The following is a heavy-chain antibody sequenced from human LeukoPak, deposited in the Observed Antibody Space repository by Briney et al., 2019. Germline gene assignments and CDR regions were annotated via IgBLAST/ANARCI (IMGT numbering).Heavy chain of an antibody. V-gene: IGHV3-7*01. CDR2: IKEDGREK. J-gene: IGHJ4*02. Sequence: RPGESLRLSCATSGFTFSSSWMSWVRQAPGKGLECVANIKEDGREKYYVDSVKGRFTISRDNAENSLYLQMSSLRAEDTAVYYCARGGRPDYWGQGTLVTVSS. D-gene: IGHD3-10*01. CDR3: ARGGRPDY. CDR1: GFTFSSSW.